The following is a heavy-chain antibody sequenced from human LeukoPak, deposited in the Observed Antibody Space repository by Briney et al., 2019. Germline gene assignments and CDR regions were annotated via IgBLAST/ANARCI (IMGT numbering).Heavy chain of an antibody. CDR3: AKDHFLYSYGSAYYFDY. V-gene: IGHV3-30*02. D-gene: IGHD5-18*01. CDR1: GFTFSSYG. Sequence: GGSLRLSCAASGFTFSSYGMHWVRQAPGKGLEGVAFIRYDGSNKYYADSVKGRFTISRDNSKNTLYLQTNSLRAEDTAVYYCAKDHFLYSYGSAYYFDYWGQGTLVTVSS. J-gene: IGHJ4*02. CDR2: IRYDGSNK.